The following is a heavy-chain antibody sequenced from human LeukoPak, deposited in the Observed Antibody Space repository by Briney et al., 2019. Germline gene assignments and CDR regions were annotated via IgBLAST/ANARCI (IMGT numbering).Heavy chain of an antibody. D-gene: IGHD5-18*01. Sequence: PSETLSLTCTVSGVSISSSTYFWGWIRQPPGKGLGWIGSIYYTGNTYYNPSLKSRVTISEDTSKNQFSLKLSSVTAADTAVYYCARVVGYSYGPPTRYFDLWGRGTLATVSS. V-gene: IGHV4-39*01. CDR2: IYYTGNT. CDR1: GVSISSSTYF. CDR3: ARVVGYSYGPPTRYFDL. J-gene: IGHJ2*01.